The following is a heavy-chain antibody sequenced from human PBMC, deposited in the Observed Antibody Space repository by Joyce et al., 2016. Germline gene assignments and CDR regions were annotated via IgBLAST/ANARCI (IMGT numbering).Heavy chain of an antibody. CDR1: GYTFTDYY. V-gene: IGHV1-2*02. CDR3: AREITYDLAYAGWFDP. Sequence: QVHLVQSGAEVKKPGASVRVSCTASGYTFTDYYFHWVRQAPGQGLEWLGCINPSTGGTNYAQEFQGRVTMTRDTSISTAYMELSGLTSNDTAVYYCAREITYDLAYAGWFDPWGQGTLVTVSS. CDR2: INPSTGGT. D-gene: IGHD2-2*01. J-gene: IGHJ5*02.